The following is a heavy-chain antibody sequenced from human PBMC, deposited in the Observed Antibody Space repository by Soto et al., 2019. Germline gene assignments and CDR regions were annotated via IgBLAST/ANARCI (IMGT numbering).Heavy chain of an antibody. CDR2: ISAHNRNT. Sequence: QVQLMQPGGEVKKPGASVKISCKASGYTFSDYGINWVRQAPGQGLEWMGWISAHNRNTNYAQNLQGRVTMTIDSSTTTAYMELRSLTSDDTAVYYCARVFTMLLERGMDVWGQGTTVTVSS. J-gene: IGHJ6*02. CDR3: ARVFTMLLERGMDV. D-gene: IGHD3-10*01. CDR1: GYTFSDYG. V-gene: IGHV1-18*04.